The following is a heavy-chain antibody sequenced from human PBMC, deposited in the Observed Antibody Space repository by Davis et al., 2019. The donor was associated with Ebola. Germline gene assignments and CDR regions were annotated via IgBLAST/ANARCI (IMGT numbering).Heavy chain of an antibody. V-gene: IGHV3-30*03. Sequence: GGSLRLSCAASGFTFSASWMAWVRQAPGKGLEWVTRIAYDGRYESYAESVKGRFTISRDNSKSTLYLQMNSLRLEDTAVYYCVRDYNDGIGRFDYWGQGTLVTVSS. CDR3: VRDYNDGIGRFDY. J-gene: IGHJ4*02. CDR1: GFTFSASW. CDR2: IAYDGRYE. D-gene: IGHD3-16*01.